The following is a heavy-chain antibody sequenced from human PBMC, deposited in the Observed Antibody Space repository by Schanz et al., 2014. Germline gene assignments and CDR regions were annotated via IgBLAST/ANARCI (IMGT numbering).Heavy chain of an antibody. Sequence: EVQLVESGGGLVQPGGSLRLSCAASGFTFNSYWMTWVRQAPGKGLEWLGRTRNKANSYTTGYAASVKGRFTISRDESKNSLYLQMNSLRAEDTALYYCAKVYRGSPDVFDIWGQGTMVTVSS. CDR2: TRNKANSYTT. J-gene: IGHJ3*02. D-gene: IGHD5-12*01. CDR1: GFTFNSYW. CDR3: AKVYRGSPDVFDI. V-gene: IGHV3-72*01.